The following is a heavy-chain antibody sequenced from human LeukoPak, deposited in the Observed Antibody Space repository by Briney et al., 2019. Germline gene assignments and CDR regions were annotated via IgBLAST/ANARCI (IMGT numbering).Heavy chain of an antibody. CDR3: ARDLIFGVVSGWFDP. CDR1: GYTFTSYA. J-gene: IGHJ5*02. Sequence: ASVKVSCKASGYTFTSYAMHWVRQAPGQRLEWMGWINAGNGNTKYSQKFQGRVTITRDTSASTAYMELSSLRSEDTAVYYCARDLIFGVVSGWFDPWGQGTLVTVSS. V-gene: IGHV1-3*01. CDR2: INAGNGNT. D-gene: IGHD3-3*01.